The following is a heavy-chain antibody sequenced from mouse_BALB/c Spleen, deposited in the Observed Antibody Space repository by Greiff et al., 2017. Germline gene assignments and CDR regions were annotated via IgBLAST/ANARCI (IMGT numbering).Heavy chain of an antibody. Sequence: DVHLVESGGGLVQPGGSRKLSCAASGFTFSSFGMHWVRQAPEKGLEWVAYISSGSSTIYYADTVKGRFTISRDNPKNTLFLQMTSLRSEDTAMYYCARWAFPSAMDYWGQGTSVTVSS. CDR3: ARWAFPSAMDY. CDR2: ISSGSSTI. CDR1: GFTFSSFG. J-gene: IGHJ4*01. V-gene: IGHV5-17*02. D-gene: IGHD2-10*02.